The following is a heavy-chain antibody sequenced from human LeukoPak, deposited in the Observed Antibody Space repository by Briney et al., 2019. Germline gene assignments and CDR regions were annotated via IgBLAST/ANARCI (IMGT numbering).Heavy chain of an antibody. CDR1: GFSFSTYA. V-gene: IGHV3-23*01. D-gene: IGHD6-6*01. CDR2: TCGGGRTP. Sequence: GASLRLSCAASGFSFSTYAMNWVRQAPGKGLEWVSGTCGGGRTPYYADSVKGRFTISRDNSKNTLYLQMNSLRAEDTAVYYCAKDLRICSHKYDSSSHPFDYWGQGTLVTVSS. CDR3: AKDLRICSHKYDSSSHPFDY. J-gene: IGHJ4*02.